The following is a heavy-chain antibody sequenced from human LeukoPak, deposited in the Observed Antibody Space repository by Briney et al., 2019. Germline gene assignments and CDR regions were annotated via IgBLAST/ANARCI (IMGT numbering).Heavy chain of an antibody. CDR3: ARDGTALDY. CDR1: GYLFTGYY. J-gene: IGHJ4*02. V-gene: IGHV1-2*05. CDR2: INPNSGGP. Sequence: ASVKVSCKASGYLFTGYYIHWVRQPPGQGLEWMGRINPNSGGPNYAQKFQGRVTMTSDTSIRTVYMELSRLRANDTVVYFCARDGTALDYWGQGTLVTVSS. D-gene: IGHD1-26*01.